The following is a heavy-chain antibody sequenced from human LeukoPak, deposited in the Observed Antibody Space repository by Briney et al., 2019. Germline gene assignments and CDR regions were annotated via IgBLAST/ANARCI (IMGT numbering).Heavy chain of an antibody. D-gene: IGHD3-3*01. V-gene: IGHV1-18*01. CDR2: ISAYNGNT. Sequence: ASVKVSCKASGYTFTSYGISWVRQAPGQGLEWMGWISAYNGNTNYAQKLQGRVTMTTDTSTSTAYMELRSLRSDDTAVYYCARAAALPYYDFWSGYYTEEPWFDPWGQGTLVTVSS. CDR3: ARAAALPYYDFWSGYYTEEPWFDP. J-gene: IGHJ5*02. CDR1: GYTFTSYG.